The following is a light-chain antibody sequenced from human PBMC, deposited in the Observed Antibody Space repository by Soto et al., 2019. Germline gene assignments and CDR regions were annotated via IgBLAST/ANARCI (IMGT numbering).Light chain of an antibody. CDR1: NNDVGRYNF. J-gene: IGLJ2*01. Sequence: QSALTQPASVSGSPGQSITISCTGTNNDVGRYNFVSWYQQDPGKAPKLMIYEASKRPSGVSSRFSGSKSGNTASLTISGLQAEDEADYYCCSYAGSDNVVFGGGTQLTVL. V-gene: IGLV2-23*01. CDR3: CSYAGSDNVV. CDR2: EAS.